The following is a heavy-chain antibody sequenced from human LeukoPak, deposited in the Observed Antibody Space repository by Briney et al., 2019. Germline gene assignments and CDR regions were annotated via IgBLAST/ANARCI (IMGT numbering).Heavy chain of an antibody. V-gene: IGHV4-31*03. Sequence: SETLSLTCTVSGGSISSGGYYWSWIRQHPGKGLEWIGYIYYSGSTYYNPSLKSRVTISVDTSKNQFSLKLSSVTAADTAVYYCARATKVLLWFGESSGWFDPWGQGTLVTVSS. CDR1: GGSISSGGYY. J-gene: IGHJ5*02. CDR2: IYYSGST. D-gene: IGHD3-10*01. CDR3: ARATKVLLWFGESSGWFDP.